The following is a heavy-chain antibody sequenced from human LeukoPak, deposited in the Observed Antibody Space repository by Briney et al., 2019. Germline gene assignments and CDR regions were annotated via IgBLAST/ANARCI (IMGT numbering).Heavy chain of an antibody. Sequence: PGGSLRLSCVASGFTFSTYWMNWVRQAPGKGLVWVSRINGDGSRTTYADSVKGRFTISRDNAKNTLYLQMNSLRAEDTAVYYCARLREGDYHFDHWGQGTLVTVSS. CDR3: ARLREGDYHFDH. D-gene: IGHD4-17*01. J-gene: IGHJ4*02. CDR2: INGDGSRT. V-gene: IGHV3-74*01. CDR1: GFTFSTYW.